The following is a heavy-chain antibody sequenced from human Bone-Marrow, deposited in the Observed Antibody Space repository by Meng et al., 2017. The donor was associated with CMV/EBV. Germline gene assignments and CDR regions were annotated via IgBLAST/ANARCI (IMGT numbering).Heavy chain of an antibody. CDR3: VTEGWILGDAFDI. Sequence: GGSLRLSCVASGFTFGAYWMHWVRQAPGKGLAWVSRIDSDGSSRDYADSVKGRFTISRDNAKNTLFLQMHSLRDEDTAVYYCVTEGWILGDAFDIWGPGTVVTVSS. D-gene: IGHD2-2*03. J-gene: IGHJ3*02. CDR1: GFTFGAYW. V-gene: IGHV3-74*01. CDR2: IDSDGSSR.